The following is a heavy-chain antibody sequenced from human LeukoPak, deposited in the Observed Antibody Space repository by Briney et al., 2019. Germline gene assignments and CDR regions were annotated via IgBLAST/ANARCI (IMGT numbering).Heavy chain of an antibody. V-gene: IGHV3-15*01. D-gene: IGHD6-13*01. CDR2: FKSKTDGGTT. CDR3: TTPGGIAAAGTRYYYYYMDV. Sequence: GGSLRPSCAASGFTFSNAWMSWVRQAPGKGLEWVGRFKSKTDGGTTDYAAPVKGRFTISRDDSKNTLYLQMNSLKTEDTAVYYCTTPGGIAAAGTRYYYYYMDVWGKGTTVTVSS. CDR1: GFTFSNAW. J-gene: IGHJ6*03.